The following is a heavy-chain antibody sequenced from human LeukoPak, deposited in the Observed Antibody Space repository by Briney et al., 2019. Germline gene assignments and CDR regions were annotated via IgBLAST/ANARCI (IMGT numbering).Heavy chain of an antibody. V-gene: IGHV3-11*04. CDR1: GFTFSDYY. J-gene: IGHJ6*03. CDR2: ISSSGSTI. CDR3: AKASRRIAAAGTVRYYYYMDV. D-gene: IGHD6-13*01. Sequence: GGSLRLSCAASGFTFSDYYMSWIRQAPGKGLEWVSYISSSGSTIYYADSVKGRFTTSRDNAKNSLYLQMNSLRAEDTAVYYCAKASRRIAAAGTVRYYYYMDVWGKGTTVTVSS.